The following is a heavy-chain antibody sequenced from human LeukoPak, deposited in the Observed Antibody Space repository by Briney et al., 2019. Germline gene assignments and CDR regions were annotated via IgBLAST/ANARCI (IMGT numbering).Heavy chain of an antibody. V-gene: IGHV1-2*02. CDR3: ARLGGGSSWSNFDF. CDR1: GYTFTGYY. J-gene: IGHJ4*02. CDR2: ISPNSGAT. D-gene: IGHD6-13*01. Sequence: GASVKASCKASGYTFTGYYMHWVRQAPGQGLEWMGWISPNSGATNYAQNFQARVTMTGDTSISTAYMELSSLRSDDTAVYYCARLGGGSSWSNFDFWGQGTLVTVSS.